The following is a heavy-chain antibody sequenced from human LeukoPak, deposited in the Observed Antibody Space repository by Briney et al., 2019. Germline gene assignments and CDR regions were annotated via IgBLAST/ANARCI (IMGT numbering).Heavy chain of an antibody. CDR1: GFTFSSYA. CDR3: AKYWEWERDDALDI. Sequence: QSGGSLRLSCAASGFTFSSYAMHWVRQAPGKGLEWVAVISYDGSNKYYADSVKGRFTISRDNSKTTLYLQMNSLRAEDTAVYYCAKYWEWERDDALDIWGQGTMVTVSS. J-gene: IGHJ3*02. V-gene: IGHV3-30-3*02. D-gene: IGHD1-26*01. CDR2: ISYDGSNK.